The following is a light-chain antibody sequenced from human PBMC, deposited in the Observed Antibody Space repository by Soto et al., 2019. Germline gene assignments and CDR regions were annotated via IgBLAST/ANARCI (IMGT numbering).Light chain of an antibody. CDR2: KAS. CDR1: QTISSW. Sequence: DIQMAQTPXTLSGWLGWRFTITCRASQTISSWLAWYQQKPGKAPKLLIYKASTLKSGVPSRFSGSGSGTEFTLTISSLQPHDFANYYCQHYNSYSEAFGQGTTVDIK. J-gene: IGKJ1*01. V-gene: IGKV1-5*03. CDR3: QHYNSYSEA.